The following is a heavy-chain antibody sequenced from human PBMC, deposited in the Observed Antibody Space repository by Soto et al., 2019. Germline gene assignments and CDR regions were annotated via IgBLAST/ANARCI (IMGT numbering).Heavy chain of an antibody. Sequence: SETLSLTCTVSGGSISSYYWSWIRQPPGKGLEWIGYIYYSGSTNYNPSLKSRVTISVDTSKNQFSLKLSSVTAADTAVYYCARLLGDYSSSSGDYWGQGTLVTVSS. CDR3: ARLLGDYSSSSGDY. J-gene: IGHJ4*02. CDR1: GGSISSYY. CDR2: IYYSGST. D-gene: IGHD6-6*01. V-gene: IGHV4-59*01.